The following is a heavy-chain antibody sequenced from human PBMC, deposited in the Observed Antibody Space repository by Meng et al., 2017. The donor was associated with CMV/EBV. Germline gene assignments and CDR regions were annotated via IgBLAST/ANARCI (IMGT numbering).Heavy chain of an antibody. Sequence: QVQLQQWGAGLLKPSETLSLTCAVYGGSFSGYYWSWIRQPPGKGLEWIGEINHSGSTNYNPSLKSRVTISVDTSKNQFSLKLSSVTAADTAVYYCARGDLGSAVGYPYYYDSSSANYWYFDLWGRGTLVTVSS. CDR2: INHSGST. V-gene: IGHV4-34*01. CDR1: GGSFSGYY. D-gene: IGHD3-22*01. CDR3: ARGDLGSAVGYPYYYDSSSANYWYFDL. J-gene: IGHJ2*01.